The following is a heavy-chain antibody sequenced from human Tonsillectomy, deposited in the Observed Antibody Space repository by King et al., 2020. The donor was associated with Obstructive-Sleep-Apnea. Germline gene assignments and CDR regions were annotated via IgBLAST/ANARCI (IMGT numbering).Heavy chain of an antibody. J-gene: IGHJ4*02. CDR2: IRSKAYGGTT. V-gene: IGHV3-49*03. D-gene: IGHD2-15*01. CDR3: TRVGRYCSGGSCESDY. CDR1: GFTFGDYA. Sequence: VQLVESGGGLVQPGRSLRLSCTASGFTFGDYAMSWFRQAPGKGLEWVGCIRSKAYGGTTEYAASVKGRFTISRDDSKSIAYLQMNSLKTEDTAVYYCTRVGRYCSGGSCESDYWGQGTLVTVSS.